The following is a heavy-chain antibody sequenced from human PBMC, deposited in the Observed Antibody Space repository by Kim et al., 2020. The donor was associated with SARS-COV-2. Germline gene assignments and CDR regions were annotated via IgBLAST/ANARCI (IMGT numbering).Heavy chain of an antibody. CDR3: ARDVLWGAAVAGTLVDY. V-gene: IGHV4-39*07. Sequence: SETLSLTCTVSGGSISSSSYYWGWIRQPPGKGLEWIGSIYYSGSTYYNPSLKSRVTISVDTSKNQFSLKLSSVTAADTAVYYCARDVLWGAAVAGTLVDYWGQGTLVTVSS. J-gene: IGHJ4*02. CDR2: IYYSGST. D-gene: IGHD6-19*01. CDR1: GGSISSSSYY.